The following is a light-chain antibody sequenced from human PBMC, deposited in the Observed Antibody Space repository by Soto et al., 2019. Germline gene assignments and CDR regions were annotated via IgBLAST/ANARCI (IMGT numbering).Light chain of an antibody. V-gene: IGKV3-20*01. Sequence: IVLTQSPATLSVSAGGRATLSCRASQSVTSWYSGWYQQKPGQTPRLLIHAASSRAAGIPDRFSGSGSGTDFTLTISRLEPEDFAVYYCQQYDSSPYTFGQGTKLEIK. J-gene: IGKJ2*01. CDR1: QSVTSWY. CDR3: QQYDSSPYT. CDR2: AAS.